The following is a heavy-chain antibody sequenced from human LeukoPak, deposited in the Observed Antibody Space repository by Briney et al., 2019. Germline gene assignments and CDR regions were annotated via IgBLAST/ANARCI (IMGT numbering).Heavy chain of an antibody. CDR2: INHSGST. J-gene: IGHJ4*02. CDR3: ARGHSPNDSSGYSLYYFDY. CDR1: GGSFSGYY. D-gene: IGHD3-22*01. V-gene: IGHV4-34*01. Sequence: SETLSLTCAVYGGSFSGYYWSWIRQPPGKGLEWIGEINHSGSTNYNPSLKSRVTISVDTSKNQFSLKLSSVTAADTAVYYCARGHSPNDSSGYSLYYFDYWGQGTLVTVSS.